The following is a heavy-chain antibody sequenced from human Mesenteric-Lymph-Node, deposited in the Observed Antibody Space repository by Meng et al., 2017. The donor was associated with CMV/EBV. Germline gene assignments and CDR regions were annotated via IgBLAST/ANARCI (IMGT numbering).Heavy chain of an antibody. Sequence: LTGTGSGGSISSNNWWSWVRQPPGKGLEWIGEIYHSGSTNYNPSLKSRVTISVDKSKNQFSLKLSSVTAADTAVYYCARVWVDYFDYWGQGTLVTVSS. CDR2: IYHSGST. CDR1: GGSISSNNW. CDR3: ARVWVDYFDY. J-gene: IGHJ4*02. D-gene: IGHD3-16*01. V-gene: IGHV4-4*02.